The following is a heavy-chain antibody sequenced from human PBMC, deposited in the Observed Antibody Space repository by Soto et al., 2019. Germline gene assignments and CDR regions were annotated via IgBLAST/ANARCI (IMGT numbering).Heavy chain of an antibody. V-gene: IGHV3-30*18. CDR1: GFTFSYYG. J-gene: IGHJ4*02. CDR3: AKDQACGGTSCRSWAPGY. D-gene: IGHD2-2*01. CDR2: ISNDGSNK. Sequence: QVQLVESGGGVVQPGKSLRLSCAAFGFTFSYYGMHWVRQAPGKGLEWVALISNDGSNKYYADSLKGRFTISRDNSKNTLFLQVNSPTAEDTAVYYCAKDQACGGTSCRSWAPGYWGQGILVIVSS.